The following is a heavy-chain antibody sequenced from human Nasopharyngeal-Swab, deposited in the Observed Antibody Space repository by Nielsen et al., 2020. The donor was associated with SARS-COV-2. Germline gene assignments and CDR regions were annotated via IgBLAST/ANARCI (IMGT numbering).Heavy chain of an antibody. CDR3: ARQVVVETHNLDY. Sequence: SETLSLTCTVSGGSISSYYWSWIRQPPGKGLEWIGYIYYSGSTYYNPSLKSRVTMSVDTSKNQFSLKLSSVTAADTAVYYCARQVVVETHNLDYWGQGTLVTVSS. D-gene: IGHD2-21*01. V-gene: IGHV4-59*08. CDR2: IYYSGST. J-gene: IGHJ4*02. CDR1: GGSISSYY.